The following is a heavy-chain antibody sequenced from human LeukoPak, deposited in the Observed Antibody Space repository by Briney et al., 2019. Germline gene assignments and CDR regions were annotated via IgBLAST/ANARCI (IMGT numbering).Heavy chain of an antibody. V-gene: IGHV3-7*01. CDR3: ADLGYSD. CDR1: GFTFSDSY. Sequence: PGGSLRLSCAASGFTFSDSYMSWIRQAPGKGLEWVATIKDDGSDKYYVDSVKGRFSISRDNAKSSLYLQMNSLRLEDTAMYYCADLGYSDWGQGTLVTVSS. J-gene: IGHJ4*02. D-gene: IGHD5-18*01. CDR2: IKDDGSDK.